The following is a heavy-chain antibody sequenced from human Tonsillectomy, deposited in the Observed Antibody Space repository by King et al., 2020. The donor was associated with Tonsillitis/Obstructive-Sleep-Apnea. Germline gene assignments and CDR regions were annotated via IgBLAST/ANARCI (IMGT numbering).Heavy chain of an antibody. CDR2: ISSSNNYI. D-gene: IGHD2-21*01. CDR1: GFTFSSYS. V-gene: IGHV3-21*01. CDR3: AATAYCGGDCYFPMGWYFDL. J-gene: IGHJ2*01. Sequence: EVQLVESGGGLVKPGGSLRLSCAASGFTFSSYSMNWVRQAPGKGLEWVSSISSSNNYIYYADSVKGRFTISRDNAKNSLYLQMNSLRAEDMAVYYCAATAYCGGDCYFPMGWYFDLWGRGTLVTVSS.